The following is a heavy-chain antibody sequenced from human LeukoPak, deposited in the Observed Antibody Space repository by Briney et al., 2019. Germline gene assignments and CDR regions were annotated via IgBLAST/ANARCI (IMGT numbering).Heavy chain of an antibody. CDR1: GFTFSSYS. Sequence: GGSLRLSCAASGFTFSSYSMNWVRQAPGKGLEWVSSISSSSGYIYYADSVKGRFTISRDNAKNSLYLQMNSLRAEDTAVYYCAPLGAATILEFDYWGQGTLVTVSS. V-gene: IGHV3-21*01. CDR3: APLGAATILEFDY. D-gene: IGHD1-26*01. CDR2: ISSSSGYI. J-gene: IGHJ4*02.